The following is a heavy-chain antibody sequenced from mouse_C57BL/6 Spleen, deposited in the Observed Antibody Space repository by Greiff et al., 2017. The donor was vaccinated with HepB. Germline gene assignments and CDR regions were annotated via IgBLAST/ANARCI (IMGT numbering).Heavy chain of an antibody. Sequence: EVQLVESGGDLVKPGGSLKLSCAASGFTFSSYGMSWVRQTPDKRLEWVATISSGGSYTYYPDSVKGRFTISRDNAKNTLYLQMSSLKSEDTAMYYCARNYYGSSTPYFDYWGQGTTLTVSS. J-gene: IGHJ2*01. V-gene: IGHV5-6*01. CDR3: ARNYYGSSTPYFDY. D-gene: IGHD1-1*01. CDR2: ISSGGSYT. CDR1: GFTFSSYG.